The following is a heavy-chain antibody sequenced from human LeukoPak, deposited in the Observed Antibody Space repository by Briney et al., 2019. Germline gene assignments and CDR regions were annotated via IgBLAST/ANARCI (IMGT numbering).Heavy chain of an antibody. D-gene: IGHD1-14*01. J-gene: IGHJ4*02. V-gene: IGHV3-23*01. CDR1: GFTFSNYA. CDR2: ISGSRVNT. Sequence: GGSLRLSCAASGFTFSNYAMSWVRQAPGKGLEWVSAISGSRVNTYYADSVKGRFTISRDNSKNTLFLQTNSLRAEDTAVYYCAKGGAVTGTGTFDYWGRGTLVTVSS. CDR3: AKGGAVTGTGTFDY.